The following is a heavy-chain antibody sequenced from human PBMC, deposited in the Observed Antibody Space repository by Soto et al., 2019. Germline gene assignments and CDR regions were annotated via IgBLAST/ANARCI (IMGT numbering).Heavy chain of an antibody. J-gene: IGHJ6*02. D-gene: IGHD3-3*01. CDR1: GYNFIIYC. CDR2: IYPGDSDT. V-gene: IGHV5-51*01. CDR3: ARRATLRTNGMDV. Sequence: FMKVSNSGAGYNFIIYCIPCIRQMTGKGLEWMGIIYPGDSDTRYSPSFQGQGTISVDKSISTAYLQWSSLKASDTATYYCARRATLRTNGMDVWGQGTTVTVSS.